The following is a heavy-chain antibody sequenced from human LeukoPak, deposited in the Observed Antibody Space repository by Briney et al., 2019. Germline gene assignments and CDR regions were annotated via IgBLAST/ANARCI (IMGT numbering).Heavy chain of an antibody. Sequence: GGSLRLSCAASGFTFTHYAMHWARQAPGEGLEWVGVISSNGRSTNYGNSVKGRFTISRGNSLDTLYLRMNNLRTEDTAVYYCTRDQYYFDYWGQGTLATVSS. CDR1: GFTFTHYA. J-gene: IGHJ4*02. CDR2: ISSNGRST. CDR3: TRDQYYFDY. V-gene: IGHV3-30*04.